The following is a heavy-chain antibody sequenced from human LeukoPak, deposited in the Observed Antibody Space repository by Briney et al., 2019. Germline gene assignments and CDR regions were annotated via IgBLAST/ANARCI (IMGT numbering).Heavy chain of an antibody. CDR1: GFTFSNFG. CDR3: AKDWGFQFASGSYCEY. D-gene: IGHD3-10*01. J-gene: IGHJ4*02. CDR2: ISHDGRNK. Sequence: GGSLRLSCAASGFTFSNFGFHWVRQAPGKGLEWVAVISHDGRNKYYVDSVKGRLTISRDNSKNTVFLQMNSLRADDTAVYYCAKDWGFQFASGSYCEYWGQGTQVTVSS. V-gene: IGHV3-30*18.